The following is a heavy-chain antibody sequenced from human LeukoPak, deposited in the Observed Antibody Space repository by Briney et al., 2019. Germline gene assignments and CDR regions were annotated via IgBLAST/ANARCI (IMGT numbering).Heavy chain of an antibody. Sequence: GGSLRLSCAASGFTFSSYAMSWVRQAPGKGLGWVSAISGSGGSTYYADSVKGRFTISRDNSKNTLYLQMNSLRAKDTAVYYCAKRGIAVAGFDYWGQGTLVTVSS. V-gene: IGHV3-23*01. D-gene: IGHD6-19*01. J-gene: IGHJ4*02. CDR1: GFTFSSYA. CDR2: ISGSGGST. CDR3: AKRGIAVAGFDY.